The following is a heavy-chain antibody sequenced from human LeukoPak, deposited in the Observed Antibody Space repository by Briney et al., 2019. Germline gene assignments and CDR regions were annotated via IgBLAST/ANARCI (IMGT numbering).Heavy chain of an antibody. CDR1: GFTFSSYS. Sequence: GGSLRLSCAASGFTFSSYSMNWVRQAPGKGLEWVSSISSSSSYIYYADSVKGRFTISRDNAKNSLYLQMNSLRAEDTAVYYCASPITPGHFDYWGQGTLVTVSS. V-gene: IGHV3-21*01. J-gene: IGHJ4*02. CDR2: ISSSSSYI. CDR3: ASPITPGHFDY. D-gene: IGHD3-10*01.